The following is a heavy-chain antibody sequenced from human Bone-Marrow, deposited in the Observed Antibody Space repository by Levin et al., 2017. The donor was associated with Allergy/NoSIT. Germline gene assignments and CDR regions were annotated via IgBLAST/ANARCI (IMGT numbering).Heavy chain of an antibody. D-gene: IGHD6-6*01. J-gene: IGHJ4*02. V-gene: IGHV4-59*01. CDR3: ARQRLASSSYYFDF. Sequence: SETLSLTCSVSGDSIYTYFWAWIRQPPGKGLEWLGSIYYSGKTHYNPSLKSRVTLSVATSQNQFSLKVTSVTTADTAVYYCARQRLASSSYYFDFWGPGTVVTVSS. CDR1: GDSIYTYF. CDR2: IYYSGKT.